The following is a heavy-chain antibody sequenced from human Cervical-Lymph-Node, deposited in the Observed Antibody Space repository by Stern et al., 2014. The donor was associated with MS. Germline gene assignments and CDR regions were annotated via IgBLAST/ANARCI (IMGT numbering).Heavy chain of an antibody. CDR2: ISYDGSNT. CDR3: AKQPTEMARTNYYHFYAMDV. D-gene: IGHD5-24*01. V-gene: IGHV3-30*18. CDR1: GLTFSTYG. J-gene: IGHJ6*02. Sequence: VQLLESGGGVVQPGRSLRLSCAASGLTFSTYGMHWVRQAPGKGLEWVAVISYDGSNTYYADSVKGRFTISRDNSKNTLYLQVNSLRAEDTAVYYCAKQPTEMARTNYYHFYAMDVWGQGTTVTVSS.